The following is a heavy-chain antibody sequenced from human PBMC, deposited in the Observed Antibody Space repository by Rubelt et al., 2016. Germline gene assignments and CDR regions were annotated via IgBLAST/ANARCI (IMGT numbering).Heavy chain of an antibody. Sequence: QLQLQESGPGLVKPSETLSLTCTVSGGSISSSSYYWGWIRQPPGKGLEWIGSIYYSGSTYYNPSLKSLVTSSVDTSKNQFSLKRSSVTAADTGVYYCARIRGEYSSSSFDYWGQGTLVTVSS. J-gene: IGHJ4*02. V-gene: IGHV4-39*01. CDR3: ARIRGEYSSSSFDY. CDR1: GGSISSSSYY. D-gene: IGHD6-6*01. CDR2: IYYSGST.